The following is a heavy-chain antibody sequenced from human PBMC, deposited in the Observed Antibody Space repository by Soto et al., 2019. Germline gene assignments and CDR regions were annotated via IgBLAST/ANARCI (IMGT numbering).Heavy chain of an antibody. J-gene: IGHJ4*02. CDR2: INHSGST. D-gene: IGHD3-22*01. V-gene: IGHV4-34*01. CDR1: GGSFSGYY. Sequence: SETLSLTCAVYGGSFSGYYWSWIRQPPGKGLEWIGEINHSGSTNYNPSLKSRVTISVDTSKNQFSLKLSSVTAADTAVYYCARGRSPHYYDSSGGFDYWGQGTLVTVSS. CDR3: ARGRSPHYYDSSGGFDY.